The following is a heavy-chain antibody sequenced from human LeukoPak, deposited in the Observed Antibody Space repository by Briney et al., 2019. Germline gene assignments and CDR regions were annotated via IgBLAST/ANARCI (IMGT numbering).Heavy chain of an antibody. V-gene: IGHV3-48*03. J-gene: IGHJ4*02. Sequence: QSGGSLRLSCAASGFTFSSYEMNWVRQAPGKGLEWVSYISSSGSTIYYADSVKGRFTISRDNAKNSLDLHMNSLRAEDTAVYYCARYTYYHGSGSYPSTERVFGYWGQGTLVTVSS. CDR3: ARYTYYHGSGSYPSTERVFGY. CDR1: GFTFSSYE. D-gene: IGHD3-10*01. CDR2: ISSSGSTI.